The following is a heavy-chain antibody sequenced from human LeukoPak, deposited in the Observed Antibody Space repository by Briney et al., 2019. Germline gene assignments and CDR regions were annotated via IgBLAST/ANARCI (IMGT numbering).Heavy chain of an antibody. D-gene: IGHD6-13*01. V-gene: IGHV6-1*01. CDR1: GDSVSSNSAA. Sequence: SQTLSLTCAISGDSVSSNSAAWNWIRQSPSRGLEWLGRTYYRSKWYNDYAVSVKSRITINPDTSKNQFSLQLNSVTPEDTAVYYCARGQLRLAAAGPPGANWFDPWGQGTLVTVSS. CDR2: TYYRSKWYN. CDR3: ARGQLRLAAAGPPGANWFDP. J-gene: IGHJ5*02.